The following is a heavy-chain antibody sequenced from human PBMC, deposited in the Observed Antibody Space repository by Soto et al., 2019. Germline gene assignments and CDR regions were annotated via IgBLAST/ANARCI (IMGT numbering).Heavy chain of an antibody. Sequence: PXGSLRLSCAAAGFTFSSYAMSWVRQAPGKGLEWVSAISGSGGSTYYADSVKGRFTISRDNSKNTLYLQMNSLRAEDTAVYYCAKDREVVPYYYDSSGTLGAFDIWGQGTMVTVSS. V-gene: IGHV3-23*01. CDR1: GFTFSSYA. CDR3: AKDREVVPYYYDSSGTLGAFDI. D-gene: IGHD3-22*01. J-gene: IGHJ3*02. CDR2: ISGSGGST.